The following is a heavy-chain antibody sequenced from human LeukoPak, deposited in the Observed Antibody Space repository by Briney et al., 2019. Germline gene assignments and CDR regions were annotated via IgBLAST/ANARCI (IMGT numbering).Heavy chain of an antibody. CDR1: GGSISSSDYY. D-gene: IGHD2-21*01. Sequence: PSETLSLTCTVSGGSISSSDYYWGWIRQPPGKGLEWIGSIYYSGNTYYNPSLKSRVTISVDTSKNQFSLRLSFVTAADTAVYFCARYSTALVSFDYWGQGTLVTVSS. V-gene: IGHV4-39*01. J-gene: IGHJ4*02. CDR2: IYYSGNT. CDR3: ARYSTALVSFDY.